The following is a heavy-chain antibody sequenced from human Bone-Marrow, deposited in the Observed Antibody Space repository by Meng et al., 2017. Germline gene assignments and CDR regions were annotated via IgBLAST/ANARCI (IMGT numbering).Heavy chain of an antibody. Sequence: EVQLLEPGGGLVQPGGSLRLSCLGSGYIFSHYTMIWVRQAPGKGPEWVSTINENGANTHYPDSLKGRFTISRDNYKNTVYLQMNSLGVEDTAVYYCANWITGHFDHWGLGTLVTVSS. CDR1: GYIFSHYT. D-gene: IGHD2-8*02. V-gene: IGHV3-23*01. CDR3: ANWITGHFDH. CDR2: INENGANT. J-gene: IGHJ4*02.